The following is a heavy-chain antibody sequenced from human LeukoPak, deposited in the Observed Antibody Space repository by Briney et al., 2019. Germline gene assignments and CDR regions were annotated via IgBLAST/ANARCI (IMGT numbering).Heavy chain of an antibody. CDR1: GGSISSSSYY. CDR2: IYTSGST. D-gene: IGHD6-19*01. Sequence: SETLSLTCTVSGGSISSSSYYWSWIRQPAGKGLEWIGRIYTSGSTNYNPSLKSRVTMSVDTSKNQFSLKLSSVTAADTAVYYCARVGHIAVAGTYNWFDPWGQGTLVTVSS. V-gene: IGHV4-61*02. CDR3: ARVGHIAVAGTYNWFDP. J-gene: IGHJ5*02.